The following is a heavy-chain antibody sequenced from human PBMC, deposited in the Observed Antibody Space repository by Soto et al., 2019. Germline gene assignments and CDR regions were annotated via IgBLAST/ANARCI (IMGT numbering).Heavy chain of an antibody. CDR2: ISYDGSNK. Sequence: PGGSLRLSCAASGFTFSSYGMHWVRQAPGKGLEWVAVISYDGSNKYYADSVKGRFTISRDNSKNTLYLQMNSLRAEDTAVYYCTNMIVVVIQDSWYFDLWDRGTLVTVSS. V-gene: IGHV3-30*18. D-gene: IGHD3-22*01. CDR3: TNMIVVVIQDSWYFDL. J-gene: IGHJ2*01. CDR1: GFTFSSYG.